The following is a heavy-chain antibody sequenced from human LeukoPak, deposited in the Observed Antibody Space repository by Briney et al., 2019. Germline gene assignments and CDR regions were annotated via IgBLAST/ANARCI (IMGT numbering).Heavy chain of an antibody. Sequence: SQTLSLTCTVSGGSISSGDYYWSWIRQPPGKGLEWIGYIYYSGSTYYNSSLKSRVTISVDTSKNQFSLKLSSVTAADTAVYYCARERGWLHYYFDYWGQGTLVTVSS. CDR3: ARERGWLHYYFDY. J-gene: IGHJ4*02. D-gene: IGHD5-24*01. V-gene: IGHV4-30-4*01. CDR2: IYYSGST. CDR1: GGSISSGDYY.